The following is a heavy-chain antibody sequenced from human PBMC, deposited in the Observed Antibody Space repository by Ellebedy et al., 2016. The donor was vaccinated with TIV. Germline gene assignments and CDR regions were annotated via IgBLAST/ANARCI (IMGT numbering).Heavy chain of an antibody. CDR1: GFTFSSYG. CDR3: VRAAAGTVLDTYYYYYYGMDV. V-gene: IGHV3-33*01. D-gene: IGHD6-13*01. CDR2: IWYDGSNK. J-gene: IGHJ6*02. Sequence: GESLKISXAASGFTFSSYGMHWVRQAPGKGLEWVAVIWYDGSNKYYADSVNGRFTISRDNSKNTLYLQMNSLRAEDTAVYYCVRAAAGTVLDTYYYYYYGMDVWGQGTTVTVSS.